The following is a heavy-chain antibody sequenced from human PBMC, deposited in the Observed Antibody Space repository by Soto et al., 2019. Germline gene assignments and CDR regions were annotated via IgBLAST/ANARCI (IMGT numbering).Heavy chain of an antibody. Sequence: QVHLQESGPGLVKPSGTLSLTCDVSGASISSNWWSWVRQPPGKGLEWVGEIYHNGNSHYNPSLEGXAXLSMDMSKNQISLRLTSVTAADTAVYSCARHISVPTTRGFDYWGQGALVPVSS. J-gene: IGHJ4*02. D-gene: IGHD4-17*01. CDR2: IYHNGNS. CDR1: GASISSNW. CDR3: ARHISVPTTRGFDY. V-gene: IGHV4-4*02.